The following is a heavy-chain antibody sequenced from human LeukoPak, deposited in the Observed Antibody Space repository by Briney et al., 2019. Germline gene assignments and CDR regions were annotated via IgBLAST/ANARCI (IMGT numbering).Heavy chain of an antibody. D-gene: IGHD6-13*01. V-gene: IGHV4-38-2*02. CDR1: RYSISSGYF. J-gene: IGHJ5*02. CDR3: ARAYSSSWYFNWFDP. CDR2: FYHSGST. Sequence: PETLSLTCTVSRYSISSGYFWGWIRQPPGKGLEWIGTFYHSGSTYYNASLERGDTLSVDPSKNQFSLKLGSVTAADTAVYYCARAYSSSWYFNWFDPWGQGTLVTVSS.